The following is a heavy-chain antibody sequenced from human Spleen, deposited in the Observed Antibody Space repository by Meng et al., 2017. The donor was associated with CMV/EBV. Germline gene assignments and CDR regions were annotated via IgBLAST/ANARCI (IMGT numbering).Heavy chain of an antibody. V-gene: IGHV4-38-2*02. CDR3: PRGGYCSSTSCYSPFDY. CDR2: IYHSGST. CDR1: GYSISSGYY. Sequence: SETLSLTCTVSGYSISSGYYWGWIGQPPGKGLEWIGRIYHSGSTYYNPSLKSRVTISVDTSKNQFSLTLSSVTAAATAVYYCPRGGYCSSTSCYSPFDYWGQGTLVTVSS. J-gene: IGHJ4*02. D-gene: IGHD2-2*02.